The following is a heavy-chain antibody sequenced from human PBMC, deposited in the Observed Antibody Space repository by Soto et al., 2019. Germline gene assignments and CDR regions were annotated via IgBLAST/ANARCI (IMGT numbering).Heavy chain of an antibody. CDR2: ISKDSGRAT. D-gene: IGHD5-18*01. Sequence: GSLRLSCAAFGFIFRDWFMSWIRQAPGKGLEWISYISKDSGRATRYADSVKGRFTVSRDNSKNSLYLHMNSLRTEDTALYFCAKVSRENSYGSHFDYWGQGTMVTVSS. J-gene: IGHJ4*02. V-gene: IGHV3-11*01. CDR3: AKVSRENSYGSHFDY. CDR1: GFIFRDWF.